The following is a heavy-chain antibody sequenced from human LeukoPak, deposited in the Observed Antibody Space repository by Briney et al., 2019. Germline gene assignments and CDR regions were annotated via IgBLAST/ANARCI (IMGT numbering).Heavy chain of an antibody. CDR3: VRKGYGDYIYDY. V-gene: IGHV3-64D*06. D-gene: IGHD4-17*01. J-gene: IGHJ4*02. CDR1: GFTFSSYA. CDR2: ISTNGGST. Sequence: PGGSLRLSCSASGFTFSSYAMHWVRQAPGKGLEYPSAISTNGGSTYYADSVNGRFTISRDNSKNTLYLQMSSLRAEDTAVYYCVRKGYGDYIYDYWGQGTLVTVSS.